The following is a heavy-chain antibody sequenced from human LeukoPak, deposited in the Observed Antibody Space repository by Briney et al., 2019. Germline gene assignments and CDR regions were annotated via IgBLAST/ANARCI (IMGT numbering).Heavy chain of an antibody. J-gene: IGHJ4*02. CDR1: GGSISSYY. CDR3: ATGYYEPFEK. Sequence: SETLSLTCGVSGGSISSYYWNWIRQPPGKGPEWIGCISDTGTTKYNPAFKSRVTISVDTSKNQFSLKLTSVTAADTAVYFCATGYYEPFEKWGQGTLVSVSS. CDR2: ISDTGTT. D-gene: IGHD3-22*01. V-gene: IGHV4-59*01.